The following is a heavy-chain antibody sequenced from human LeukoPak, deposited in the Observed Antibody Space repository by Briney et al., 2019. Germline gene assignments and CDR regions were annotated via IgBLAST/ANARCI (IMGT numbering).Heavy chain of an antibody. CDR2: ISTTGGST. V-gene: IGHV3-23*01. Sequence: PGGSLRLSCAASGFIFSNYAVSWVRQAPGKGLEWVSAISTTGGSTHYADSVKGRFTISRDNSKNTLYLQMNSLRAEDTAVYYCAKAKDIRNWVTPSDYWGQGTLVTVSS. D-gene: IGHD1-14*01. CDR1: GFIFSNYA. CDR3: AKAKDIRNWVTPSDY. J-gene: IGHJ4*02.